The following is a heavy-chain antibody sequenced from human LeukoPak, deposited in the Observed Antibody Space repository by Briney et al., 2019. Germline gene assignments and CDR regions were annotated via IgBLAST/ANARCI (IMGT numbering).Heavy chain of an antibody. CDR1: GYTFTSYG. D-gene: IGHD3-22*01. Sequence: ASVKVSCKASGYTFTSYGFSWVRQAPGQGLEGMGWISAYNGNTNYEQKLQGRVTMTTDTSTSTAYMELRSLRSDDTAVYYCARKPSVYCYDRSGPFDYWGQGTLVTVSS. V-gene: IGHV1-18*01. CDR3: ARKPSVYCYDRSGPFDY. CDR2: ISAYNGNT. J-gene: IGHJ4*02.